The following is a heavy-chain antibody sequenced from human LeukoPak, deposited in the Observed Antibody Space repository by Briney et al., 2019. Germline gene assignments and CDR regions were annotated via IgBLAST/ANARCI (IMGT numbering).Heavy chain of an antibody. Sequence: IPSETLSLTCTVSGGSISSYYWSWIRQPPGKGLEWIGYIYYSGSTNYNPSLKSRVTISVDTSKNQFSLKLSSVTAADTAVYYCARGRIAAAGYFDYWGQGTLVTVSS. CDR1: GGSISSYY. CDR2: IYYSGST. D-gene: IGHD6-13*01. V-gene: IGHV4-59*01. CDR3: ARGRIAAAGYFDY. J-gene: IGHJ4*02.